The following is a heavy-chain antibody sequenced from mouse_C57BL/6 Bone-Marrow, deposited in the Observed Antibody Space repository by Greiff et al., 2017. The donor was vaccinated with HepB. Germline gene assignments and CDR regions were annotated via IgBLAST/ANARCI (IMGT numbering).Heavy chain of an antibody. CDR1: GYTFTDYY. V-gene: IGHV1-26*01. Sequence: VQLQQSGPELVKPGASVKISCKASGYTFTDYYMNWVKQSHGKSLEWIGDINPNNGGTSYNQKFKGKATLTVDKSSSTAYTELRSLTSEDSAVYYCARGRGSYWGQGTTLTVSS. CDR3: ARGRGSY. CDR2: INPNNGGT. J-gene: IGHJ2*01. D-gene: IGHD3-1*01.